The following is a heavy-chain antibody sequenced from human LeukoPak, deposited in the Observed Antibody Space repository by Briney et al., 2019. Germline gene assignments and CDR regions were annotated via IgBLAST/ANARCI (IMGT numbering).Heavy chain of an antibody. CDR1: GFTVSGNY. D-gene: IGHD2-2*01. CDR2: IYSGGST. CDR3: AGDCCSTSCFPFYGLDV. V-gene: IGHV3-53*01. J-gene: IGHJ6*02. Sequence: GGSLRLSCAASGFTVSGNYMSWVRQAPGKGLEWVSIIYSGGSTYYADSVKGRFTISRDNSKNTLYLQLNSLRAEDTAVYYCAGDCCSTSCFPFYGLDVWGQGATVT.